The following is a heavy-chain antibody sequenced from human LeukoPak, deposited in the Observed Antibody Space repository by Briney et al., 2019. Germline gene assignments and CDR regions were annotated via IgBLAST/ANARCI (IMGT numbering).Heavy chain of an antibody. Sequence: ASVKVSCKASGYTFTGYYMHWVRQAPGQGLEWMGRINPNSGGTNYAQKFQGRVTMTRDTSISTAYMELSRLRSDDTAVYYCAVGLLDYYDSSGDNDYWRPGTLVTVSS. J-gene: IGHJ4*02. CDR2: INPNSGGT. CDR1: GYTFTGYY. D-gene: IGHD3-22*01. CDR3: AVGLLDYYDSSGDNDY. V-gene: IGHV1-2*06.